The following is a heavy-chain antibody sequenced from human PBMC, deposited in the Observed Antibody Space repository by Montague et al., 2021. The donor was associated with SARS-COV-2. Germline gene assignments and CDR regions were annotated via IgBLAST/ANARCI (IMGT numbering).Heavy chain of an antibody. CDR3: ARAVVGAKTATIES. CDR1: GGSINNYF. D-gene: IGHD2-15*01. J-gene: IGHJ4*02. CDR2: MHSTGST. V-gene: IGHV4-59*01. Sequence: SETLSLTCSVSGGSINNYFWGWIWQSPGKGLEWVGYMHSTGSTAXXPSLKSRVIISVDTSKTQISLKLSSVSAADTALYYCARAVVGAKTATIESWGQGTLVTVSS.